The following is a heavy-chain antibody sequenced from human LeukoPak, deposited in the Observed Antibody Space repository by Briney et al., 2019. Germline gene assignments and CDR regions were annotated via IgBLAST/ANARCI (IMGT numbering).Heavy chain of an antibody. CDR2: ISFDGSYK. V-gene: IGHV3-30*03. CDR1: GFTFSNYG. Sequence: GRSLRLSCAASGFTFSNYGMHWVRQAPGKGLEWVAVISFDGSYKYNADSVKGRFTISRDNSKNTLYLQMNSLRAEDTAVYYCARGGGYNSPEDYWGQGTLVTVSS. D-gene: IGHD5-24*01. CDR3: ARGGGYNSPEDY. J-gene: IGHJ4*02.